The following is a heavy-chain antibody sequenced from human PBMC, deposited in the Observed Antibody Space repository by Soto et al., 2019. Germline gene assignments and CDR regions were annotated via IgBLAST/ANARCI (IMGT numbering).Heavy chain of an antibody. CDR3: AAGEASSRNLAPYYLDF. CDR2: IHYSGTT. Sequence: SATLSLTCTVSGGSMRNYFWTWIRQPPGKGLELIGYIHYSGTTSFFPSYNPSLRSRVTISEDTSKNQFSLKLLSVTTADTAVYFCAAGEASSRNLAPYYLDFWGQGTLVTVSS. V-gene: IGHV4-59*01. CDR1: GGSMRNYF. J-gene: IGHJ4*02. D-gene: IGHD6-13*01.